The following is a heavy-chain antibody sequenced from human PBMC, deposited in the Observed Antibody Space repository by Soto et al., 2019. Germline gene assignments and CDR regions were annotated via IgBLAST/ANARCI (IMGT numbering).Heavy chain of an antibody. CDR2: ISSNGGST. D-gene: IGHD2-2*01. Sequence: GGSLRLSCSASGVTFSSYAMHWVRQAPGKGLEYVSAISSNGGSTYYADSVKGRFTISRDNSKNTLYLQMSSLRAEDTAVYYCVKDRGGERYCSSTSCPGYCSGGSCYYYYGMDVWGQGTTVTVSS. V-gene: IGHV3-64D*06. CDR3: VKDRGGERYCSSTSCPGYCSGGSCYYYYGMDV. J-gene: IGHJ6*02. CDR1: GVTFSSYA.